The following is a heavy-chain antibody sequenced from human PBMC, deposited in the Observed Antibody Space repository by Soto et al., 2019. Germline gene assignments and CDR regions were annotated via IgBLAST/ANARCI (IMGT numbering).Heavy chain of an antibody. V-gene: IGHV1-18*04. CDR2: ISAYNGNT. Sequence: SVKVSCKASGYTFTSYGISWVRQAPGQGLEWMGWISAYNGNTNYAQKLQGRVTMTTDTSTSTAYMELRSLRSDDTAVYYCARDFTQPSGSPSGYWGQGTLVTVS. D-gene: IGHD1-26*01. CDR1: GYTFTSYG. CDR3: ARDFTQPSGSPSGY. J-gene: IGHJ4*02.